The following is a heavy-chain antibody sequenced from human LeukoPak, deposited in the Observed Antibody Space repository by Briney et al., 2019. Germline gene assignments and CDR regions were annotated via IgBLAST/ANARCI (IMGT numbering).Heavy chain of an antibody. Sequence: SETMSLTCTVSGGSFSIYYWSWIRQPAGKGLEWIGRIYTSGSTNYNPSLKSRVTMSVDTSKNQFSLNLNSVTAADTAVYYCARGPTTVTRAFDYWGQGTLVTVSS. D-gene: IGHD4-17*01. CDR3: ARGPTTVTRAFDY. CDR1: GGSFSIYY. V-gene: IGHV4-4*07. J-gene: IGHJ4*02. CDR2: IYTSGST.